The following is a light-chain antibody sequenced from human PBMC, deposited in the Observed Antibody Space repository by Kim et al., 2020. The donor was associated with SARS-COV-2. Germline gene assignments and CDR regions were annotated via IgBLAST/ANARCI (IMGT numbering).Light chain of an antibody. Sequence: PGQRVTISCYGSNSNIGVNPVNWYQHLPGTAPKLLIYSNNQRPSGVPDRFSGSRSGTSASLAISGLQSEDEATYYCSSFTTSSTLLFGGGTQLTVL. CDR2: SNN. CDR3: SSFTTSSTLL. CDR1: NSNIGVNP. J-gene: IGLJ2*01. V-gene: IGLV1-44*01.